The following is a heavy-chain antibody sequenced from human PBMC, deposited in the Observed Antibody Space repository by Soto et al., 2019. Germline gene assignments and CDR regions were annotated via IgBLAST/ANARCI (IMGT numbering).Heavy chain of an antibody. CDR2: ISYDGSNK. J-gene: IGHJ6*02. V-gene: IGHV3-30-3*01. Sequence: PGGSLRLSCAASGFTFSSYAMHWVRQAPGKGLEWVAVISYDGSNKYYADSVKGRFTISRDNSKNTLYLQMNSLRAEDTAVYYCARDRLGYCSGGSCYSVTEFFYYGMDVWGQGTTVTVSS. CDR1: GFTFSSYA. D-gene: IGHD2-15*01. CDR3: ARDRLGYCSGGSCYSVTEFFYYGMDV.